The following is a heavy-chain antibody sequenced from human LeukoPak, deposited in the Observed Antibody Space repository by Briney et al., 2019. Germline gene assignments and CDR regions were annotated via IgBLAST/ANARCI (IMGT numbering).Heavy chain of an antibody. CDR3: TRDRKGGYLDY. CDR1: GGSITSYS. D-gene: IGHD3-16*01. Sequence: SETLSLTCTASGGSITSYSWSWIRQPAGKGLEWIGRIIASGGTTYNPSLKRRVTMSVDTSKNQFSLKLTSVTAADTAVYYCTRDRKGGYLDYWGREPWSPSLQ. CDR2: IIASGGT. V-gene: IGHV4-4*07. J-gene: IGHJ4*02.